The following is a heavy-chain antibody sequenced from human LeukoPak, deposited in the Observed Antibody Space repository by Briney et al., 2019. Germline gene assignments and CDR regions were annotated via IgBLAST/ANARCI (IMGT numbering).Heavy chain of an antibody. CDR1: GFTFSSYG. V-gene: IGHV3-23*01. J-gene: IGHJ6*02. CDR3: ANGPASIYYGMDV. D-gene: IGHD2-2*01. Sequence: GGSLRLSCAASGFTFSSYGMHWVRQAPGKGLEWVSAISGSGGSTYYADSVKGRFTISRDNSKNTLYLQMNSLRAEDTAVYYCANGPASIYYGMDVWGQGTTVTVSS. CDR2: ISGSGGST.